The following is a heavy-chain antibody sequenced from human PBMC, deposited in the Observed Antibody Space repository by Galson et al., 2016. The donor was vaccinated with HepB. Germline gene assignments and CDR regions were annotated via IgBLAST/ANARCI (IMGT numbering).Heavy chain of an antibody. V-gene: IGHV3-23*01. D-gene: IGHD1-26*01. CDR3: VQGSTAPAV. CDR2: ISRSGDST. J-gene: IGHJ6*04. CDR1: GFSFSSYG. Sequence: SLRLSCAASGFSFSSYGMTWVRQAPGKGLEVVSSISRSGDSTDYADSVKGRFTISRDNSKNTLSLQTNSLRADDAAVYYCVQGSTAPAVWGKGTTVTVSS.